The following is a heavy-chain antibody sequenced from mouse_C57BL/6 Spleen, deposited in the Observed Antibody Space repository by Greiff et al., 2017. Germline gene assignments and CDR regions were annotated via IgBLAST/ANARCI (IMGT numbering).Heavy chain of an antibody. D-gene: IGHD6-1*01. Sequence: QVQLKQPGAELVRPGTSVKLSCKASGYTFTSYWMHWVKQRPGQGLEWIGVIDPSDSYTNYNQKFKGKATLTVDTSSSTAYMQLSSLTSEDSAVYYCASSAGASWFAYWGQGTLVTVSA. CDR2: IDPSDSYT. CDR1: GYTFTSYW. CDR3: ASSAGASWFAY. J-gene: IGHJ3*01. V-gene: IGHV1-59*01.